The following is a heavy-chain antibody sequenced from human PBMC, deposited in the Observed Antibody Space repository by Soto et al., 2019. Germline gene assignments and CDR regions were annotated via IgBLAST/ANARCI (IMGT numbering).Heavy chain of an antibody. CDR3: AHRRGGNFYFDY. CDR2: IYWDGDK. D-gene: IGHD2-15*01. CDR1: GFSLSTSGVS. V-gene: IGHV2-5*02. Sequence: QITLEESGPTLVKPTQTLTLTCTFSGFSLSTSGVSVGWIRQPPGKALEWLALIYWDGDKRYSPPLKSRLTITKDTSKYQVVLTMTTMDAVDTATYYCAHRRGGNFYFDYWGRGTLVTVSS. J-gene: IGHJ4*02.